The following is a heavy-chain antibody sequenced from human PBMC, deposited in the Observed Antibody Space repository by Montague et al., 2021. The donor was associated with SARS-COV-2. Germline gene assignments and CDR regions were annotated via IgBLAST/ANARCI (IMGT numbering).Heavy chain of an antibody. J-gene: IGHJ4*02. V-gene: IGHV3-23*01. D-gene: IGHD3-22*01. CDR3: AKGGERITMIVVVITLADFDY. CDR1: GFTFSRYA. Sequence: SLRLSCAASGFTFSRYAMSWVRQAPGKGLEWVSAISGSGGSTYYADSVKGRFTISRDNSKNTLYLQMNSLRAEDTAVYYGAKGGERITMIVVVITLADFDYWGQGTLVTVSS. CDR2: ISGSGGST.